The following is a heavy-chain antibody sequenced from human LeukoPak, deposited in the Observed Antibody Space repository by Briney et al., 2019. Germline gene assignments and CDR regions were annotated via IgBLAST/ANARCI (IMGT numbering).Heavy chain of an antibody. D-gene: IGHD3-10*02. CDR1: GFTFTTYW. J-gene: IGHJ6*04. CDR3: AELGITMIGGV. V-gene: IGHV3-7*01. Sequence: GGSLRLSCAASGFTFTTYWMSWIRQFPGKGLEWVANIKQDGSEKYYVDSVKGRFTISRDNAKNSLYLQMNSLRAEDTAVYYCAELGITMIGGVWGKGTTVTISS. CDR2: IKQDGSEK.